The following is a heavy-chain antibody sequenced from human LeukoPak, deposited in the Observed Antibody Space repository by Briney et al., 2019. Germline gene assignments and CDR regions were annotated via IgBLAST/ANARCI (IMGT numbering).Heavy chain of an antibody. J-gene: IGHJ1*01. V-gene: IGHV3-30*02. CDR3: AKDARAYCGGDCYSGPPRN. CDR1: GFTFSSYG. CDR2: IRYDGSNK. D-gene: IGHD2-21*02. Sequence: QPGGSLRLSCAASGFTFSSYGMHWVRQAPGKGLEWVAFIRYDGSNKYYADSVKGRFTISRDNSKNTLYLQMNSLRAEDTAVYYCAKDARAYCGGDCYSGPPRNWGQGTLVTVSS.